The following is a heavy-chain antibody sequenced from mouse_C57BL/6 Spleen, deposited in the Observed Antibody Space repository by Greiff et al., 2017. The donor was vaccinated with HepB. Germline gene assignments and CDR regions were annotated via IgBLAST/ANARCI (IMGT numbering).Heavy chain of an antibody. D-gene: IGHD1-1*01. V-gene: IGHV1-26*01. Sequence: VQLQQSGPELVKPGASVKISCKASGYTFTDYYMNWVKQSHGKSLEWIGDINPNNGGTSYNQKFKGKATLTVDKSSSTAYMELRILTSEDSAVYYCARWGYGSSFYAMDYWGQGTSVTVSS. CDR3: ARWGYGSSFYAMDY. CDR2: INPNNGGT. CDR1: GYTFTDYY. J-gene: IGHJ4*01.